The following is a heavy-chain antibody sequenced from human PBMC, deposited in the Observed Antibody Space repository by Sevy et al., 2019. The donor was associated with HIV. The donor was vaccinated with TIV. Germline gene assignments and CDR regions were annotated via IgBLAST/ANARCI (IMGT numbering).Heavy chain of an antibody. D-gene: IGHD6-19*01. V-gene: IGHV3-23*01. J-gene: IGHJ4*02. Sequence: GESLKISCAASGFTFDNYAMTWVRQTPGKGLEWVSPLDNSGDNTYNADSVKGRFTISRDNSKNTQYLQMDSLRAEDKAIYYCAKAGGGWNYFDYSGQGTLVTVSS. CDR3: AKAGGGWNYFDY. CDR1: GFTFDNYA. CDR2: LDNSGDNT.